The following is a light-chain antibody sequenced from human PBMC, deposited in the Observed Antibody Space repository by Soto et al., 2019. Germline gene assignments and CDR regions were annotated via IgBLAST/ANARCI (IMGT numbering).Light chain of an antibody. J-gene: IGKJ5*01. CDR1: QVISNY. V-gene: IGKV1-39*01. Sequence: IQFTHSPSSLSASIVDRVTITFRASQVISNYLAWYQQKPGKPPQLLIHGASTLQSGVPSRFSGSGSGKDFTLTISSLQPEDFATYYCKQSYSTPNFGQGTRLEIK. CDR3: KQSYSTPN. CDR2: GAS.